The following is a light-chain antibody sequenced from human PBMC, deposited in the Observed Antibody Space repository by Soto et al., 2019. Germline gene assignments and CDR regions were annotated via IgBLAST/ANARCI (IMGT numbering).Light chain of an antibody. CDR1: QSVDTM. Sequence: EIVLTQSPATLSLSAGERVTLSCRSSQSVDTMVAWYQQQVGRTPRLLIYETSSSATGVPARFSGSGSGTDITLTISRLEPEDFAIYFCQVRSDWPPFKYTFGQGTKLEVK. CDR2: ETS. J-gene: IGKJ2*01. V-gene: IGKV3-11*01. CDR3: QVRSDWPPFKYT.